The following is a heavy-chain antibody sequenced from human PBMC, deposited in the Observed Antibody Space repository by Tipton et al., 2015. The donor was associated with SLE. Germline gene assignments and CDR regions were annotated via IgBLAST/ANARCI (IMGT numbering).Heavy chain of an antibody. CDR1: GASFSDYR. CDR2: INHGGNT. V-gene: IGHV4-34*01. J-gene: IGHJ3*02. Sequence: GLVKPSETLSLTCGVYGASFSDYRWSWIRQPPGKGLEWIGEINHGGNTNYSPSLKSRVIMSVDTSKNQISLKLSSVTAADTAVYYCARGSGDSPHDAFDIWGQGTTVTVSS. D-gene: IGHD4-17*01. CDR3: ARGSGDSPHDAFDI.